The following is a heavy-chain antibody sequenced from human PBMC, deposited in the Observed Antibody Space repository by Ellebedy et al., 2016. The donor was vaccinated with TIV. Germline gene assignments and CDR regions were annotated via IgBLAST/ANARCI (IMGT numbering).Heavy chain of an antibody. D-gene: IGHD3-9*01. Sequence: SVKVSXXASGYTFTSYGISWVRQAPGQGLEWMGGIIPIFGTANYAQKFQGRVTITADESTSTACMELSSLRSEDTAVYYCARDGILTGYYSYNWFDPWGQGTLVTVSS. CDR1: GYTFTSYG. CDR2: IIPIFGTA. J-gene: IGHJ5*02. CDR3: ARDGILTGYYSYNWFDP. V-gene: IGHV1-69*13.